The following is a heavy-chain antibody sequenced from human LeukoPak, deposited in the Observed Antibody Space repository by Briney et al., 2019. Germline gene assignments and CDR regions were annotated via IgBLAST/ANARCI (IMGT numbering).Heavy chain of an antibody. CDR2: IYHSGST. D-gene: IGHD5-18*01. V-gene: IGHV4-30-2*01. CDR3: ARGVTPVYFDY. Sequence: SQTLSLTCTVSGGSISSGGYYWRWIRQPPGKGLEWIGYIYHSGSTYYNPSLKSRVTISVDRSKNQFSLKLSSVTAADTAVYYCARGVTPVYFDYWGQGTLVTVSS. CDR1: GGSISSGGYY. J-gene: IGHJ4*02.